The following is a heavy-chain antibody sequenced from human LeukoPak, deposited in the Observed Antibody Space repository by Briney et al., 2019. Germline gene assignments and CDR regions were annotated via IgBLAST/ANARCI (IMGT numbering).Heavy chain of an antibody. CDR2: ISGSGGST. V-gene: IGHV3-23*01. J-gene: IGHJ4*02. D-gene: IGHD3-22*01. CDR3: AKDSRGYQDYFDY. CDR1: GFTFNNYS. Sequence: GGSLRLSCAASGFTFNNYSMNWVRQAPGKGLEWVSGISGSGGSTYYAASVKGRFTISRDNSKNTLYLQMNSLRAEDTAVYYCAKDSRGYQDYFDYWGQGTLVTVSS.